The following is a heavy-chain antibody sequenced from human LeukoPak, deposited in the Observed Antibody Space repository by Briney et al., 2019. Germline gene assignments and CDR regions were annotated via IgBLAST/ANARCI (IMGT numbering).Heavy chain of an antibody. D-gene: IGHD3-10*01. V-gene: IGHV4-30-2*01. J-gene: IGHJ6*02. CDR3: ARHLGVIYYYGMDV. CDR1: GGSISSGGYY. CDR2: IYHSGST. Sequence: SETLSLTCTVSGGSISSGGYYWSWIRQPPGKGLEWIGYIYHSGSTYYNPSLKSRVTISIDTSKNQFSLKLSSVTAADTAVYYCARHLGVIYYYGMDVWGQGTTVTVSS.